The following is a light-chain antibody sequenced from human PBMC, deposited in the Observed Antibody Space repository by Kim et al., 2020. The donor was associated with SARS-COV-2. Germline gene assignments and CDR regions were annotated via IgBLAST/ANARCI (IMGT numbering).Light chain of an antibody. J-gene: IGLJ2*01. V-gene: IGLV1-44*01. CDR2: SAT. CDR1: SSNIGGNT. Sequence: QRVTISCSGSSSNIGGNTVNWYQQLPGTAPKLLIYSATQRPSGVPDRFSGSKSGTSASLAISELQSEDEADYYCAAWDASLKPHVIFGGGTQLAVL. CDR3: AAWDASLKPHVI.